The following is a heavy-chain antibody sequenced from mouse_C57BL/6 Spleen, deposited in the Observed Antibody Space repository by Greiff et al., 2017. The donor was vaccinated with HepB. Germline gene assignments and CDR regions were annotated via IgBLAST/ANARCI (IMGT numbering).Heavy chain of an antibody. CDR1: GYAFSSYW. D-gene: IGHD1-1*01. V-gene: IGHV1-80*01. J-gene: IGHJ2*01. Sequence: QVQLKQSGAELVKPGASVKISCKASGYAFSSYWMNWVKQRPGKGLEWIGQIYPGDGDTNYNGKFKGKATLTADKSSSTAYMQLSSLTSEDSAVYFCAREGYYGSSMDYWGQGTTLTVSS. CDR2: IYPGDGDT. CDR3: AREGYYGSSMDY.